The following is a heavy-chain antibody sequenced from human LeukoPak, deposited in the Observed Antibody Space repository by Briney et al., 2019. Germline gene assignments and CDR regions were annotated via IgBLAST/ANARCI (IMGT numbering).Heavy chain of an antibody. J-gene: IGHJ4*02. V-gene: IGHV3-21*01. CDR1: GFSFSNYA. CDR2: ISSSSSYI. CDR3: ARDAVGTVDY. D-gene: IGHD4-17*01. Sequence: GGSLRLSCAASGFSFSNYAMSWVRRAPGKGLEWVSSISSSSSYIYYADSVKGRFTISRDNAKNSLYLQMNSLRAEDTAVYYCARDAVGTVDYWGQGTLVTVSS.